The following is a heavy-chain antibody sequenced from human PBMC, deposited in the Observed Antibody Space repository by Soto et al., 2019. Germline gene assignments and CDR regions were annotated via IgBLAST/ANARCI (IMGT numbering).Heavy chain of an antibody. D-gene: IGHD3-10*01. CDR1: GFTFSSYG. CDR2: ISYDGSNK. CDR3: ARTNGEGGVDI. Sequence: PGGSLRLSCAASGFTFSSYGMHWVRQAPGKGLDWVAVISYDGSNKYYADSVKGRFTISRDKSKNTLYLQMNSLRAEDTATYYCARTNGEGGVDIWGRGTMVTVSS. V-gene: IGHV3-30*03. J-gene: IGHJ3*02.